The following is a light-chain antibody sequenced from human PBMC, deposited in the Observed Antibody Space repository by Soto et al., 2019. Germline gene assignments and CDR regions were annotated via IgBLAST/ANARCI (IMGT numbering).Light chain of an antibody. CDR2: KAS. J-gene: IGKJ1*01. CDR3: QQYNSYSPT. Sequence: DIEMTQSPSTLSASVGDRVTMTCRASQSISTWLAWYQQEPGKAPKLLIHKASSLQSGVPSRFSGSGSGTDFTLTISSLHPDDFATYYCQQYNSYSPTFGQGTKVDI. CDR1: QSISTW. V-gene: IGKV1-5*03.